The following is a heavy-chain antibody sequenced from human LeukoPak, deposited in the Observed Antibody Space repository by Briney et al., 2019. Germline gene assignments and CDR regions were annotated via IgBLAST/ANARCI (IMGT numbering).Heavy chain of an antibody. V-gene: IGHV1-18*01. Sequence: ASVKVSCKASGYTSTSYGISWVRQAPGQGLEWMGWISAYNGNTNYAQKLQGRVTMTTDTSTSTAYMELRSLRSDDTAVYYCARNSDYGDYGGPFDYWGQGTLVTVSS. CDR3: ARNSDYGDYGGPFDY. CDR2: ISAYNGNT. D-gene: IGHD4-17*01. CDR1: GYTSTSYG. J-gene: IGHJ4*02.